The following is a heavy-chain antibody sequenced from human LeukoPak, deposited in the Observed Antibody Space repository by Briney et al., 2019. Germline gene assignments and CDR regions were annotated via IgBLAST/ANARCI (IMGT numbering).Heavy chain of an antibody. CDR1: GGSISSSSYY. CDR2: IYYSGST. V-gene: IGHV4-39*01. CDR3: ARRIIETRQHYMDV. J-gene: IGHJ6*03. D-gene: IGHD1-7*01. Sequence: PSETLSLTCTVSGGSISSSSYYWGWIRQPPGKGLEWIGSIYYSGSTYYNPSLKSRVTISVDTSKNQFSLKLSSATAADTAVYYCARRIIETRQHYMDVWGKGTKVTVSS.